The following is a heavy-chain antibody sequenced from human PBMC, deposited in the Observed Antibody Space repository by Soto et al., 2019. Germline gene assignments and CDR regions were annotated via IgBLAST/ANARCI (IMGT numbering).Heavy chain of an antibody. CDR3: AKAGYNSSWCSDS. CDR1: GFTFSSYA. V-gene: IGHV3-23*01. J-gene: IGHJ4*02. Sequence: EVQLLESGGGLVQPGGSLRLSCAASGFTFSSYAMNWVRQAPGKGLEWVSSISGSGGSTFYADSVKGRFTISRDNSKNTLYLQMNSLRAEDTAVYSCAKAGYNSSWCSDSWGQGTLVTVSS. CDR2: ISGSGGST. D-gene: IGHD6-13*01.